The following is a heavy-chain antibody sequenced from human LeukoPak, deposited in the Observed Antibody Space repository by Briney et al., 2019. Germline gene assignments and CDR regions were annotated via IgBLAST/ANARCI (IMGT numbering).Heavy chain of an antibody. CDR1: GYTFTSYG. J-gene: IGHJ5*02. CDR3: ARDVSGNLPIFDP. Sequence: ASVKVSCKASGYTFTSYGISWVRQAPGQGLEWMGWISVYNGNTKHPQKLQGRVTMTTDTSTSTAYMELRSLRSDDTAVYYCARDVSGNLPIFDPWGQGTLVTVSS. V-gene: IGHV1-18*01. CDR2: ISVYNGNT. D-gene: IGHD6-19*01.